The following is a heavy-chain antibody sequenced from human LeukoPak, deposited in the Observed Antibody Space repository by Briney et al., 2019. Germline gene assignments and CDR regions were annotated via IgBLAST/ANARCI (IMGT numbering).Heavy chain of an antibody. CDR2: INRDVSAT. CDR3: VLHPPYGSGGYIDY. CDR1: GFTFSGYW. Sequence: GGSLRLSCAASGFTFSGYWMHWVRQAPGKGLVWVSRINRDVSATNYAGSVKGRFTISRDNAKNTLFLQMSSLRVEDTAVYYCVLHPPYGSGGYIDYWGQGTLVTVSS. V-gene: IGHV3-74*01. D-gene: IGHD3-10*01. J-gene: IGHJ4*02.